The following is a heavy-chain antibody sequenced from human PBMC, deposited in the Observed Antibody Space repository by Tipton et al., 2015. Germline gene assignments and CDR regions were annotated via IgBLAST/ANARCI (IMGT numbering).Heavy chain of an antibody. CDR3: ARAQGSAAPFDY. V-gene: IGHV4-59*01. CDR2: IQYSGST. D-gene: IGHD6-13*01. CDR1: SDSISKYY. Sequence: TLSLTCSVSSDSISKYYWSWIRQPPGKELEWIGYIQYSGSTNYNPSLKSRVTISVDTSKRQFSLKLTSVTAADTAVHFCARAQGSAAPFDYWGQGTLVTVSS. J-gene: IGHJ4*02.